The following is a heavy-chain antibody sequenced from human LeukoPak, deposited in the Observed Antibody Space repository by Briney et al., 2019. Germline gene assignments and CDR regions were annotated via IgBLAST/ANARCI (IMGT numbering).Heavy chain of an antibody. CDR2: IYHSGST. Sequence: PSETLSLTCAVSGVSISSSNWWSWVRQPPGEGLEWIGEIYHSGSTNYNPSLKSRVTISVDKSKNQFSLKLSSVTAADTAVYYCATYYYDISGYFYYFDYWGQGTLVTVSS. V-gene: IGHV4-4*02. CDR1: GVSISSSNW. J-gene: IGHJ4*02. CDR3: ATYYYDISGYFYYFDY. D-gene: IGHD3-22*01.